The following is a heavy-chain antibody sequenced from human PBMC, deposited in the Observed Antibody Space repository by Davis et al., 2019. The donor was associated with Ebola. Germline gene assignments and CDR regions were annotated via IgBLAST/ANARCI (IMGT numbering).Heavy chain of an antibody. D-gene: IGHD3-10*01. CDR1: GYSFTSYW. CDR3: ARSYYYGSGSYYNSD. CDR2: IDPSDSYT. J-gene: IGHJ4*02. V-gene: IGHV5-10-1*01. Sequence: PGGSLRLSCKGSGYSFTSYWISWVRQMPGKGLEWMGRIDPSDSYTNYSPSFQGHVTISADKSISTAYLQWSSLKASDTAMYYCARSYYYGSGSYYNSDWGQGTLVTVSS.